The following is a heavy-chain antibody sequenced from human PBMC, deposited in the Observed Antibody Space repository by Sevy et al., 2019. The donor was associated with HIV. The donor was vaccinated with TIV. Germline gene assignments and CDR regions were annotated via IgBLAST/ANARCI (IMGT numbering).Heavy chain of an antibody. D-gene: IGHD2-15*01. J-gene: IGHJ4*02. CDR3: AAPSTVVSWEVIDY. V-gene: IGHV4-39*01. Sequence: SETLSLTCTVSGGSISSSSYYWGWIRQPPGKGLEWIGSIYYSGSTYYNPSLKSRVTISVDTSKNQFSLKLSSVTAADTAVYYCAAPSTVVSWEVIDYWGQGTLVTVS. CDR2: IYYSGST. CDR1: GGSISSSSYY.